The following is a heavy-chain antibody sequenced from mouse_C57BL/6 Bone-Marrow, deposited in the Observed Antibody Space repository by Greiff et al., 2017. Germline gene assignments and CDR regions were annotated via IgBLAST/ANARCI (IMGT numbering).Heavy chain of an antibody. V-gene: IGHV3-6*01. CDR3: ARGPGTAY. D-gene: IGHD1-1*01. CDR2: ISYDGSN. CDR1: GYSITSGYY. Sequence: EVKLQESGPGLVKPSQSLSLTCSVTGYSITSGYYWNWIRQFPGNKLEWMGYISYDGSNNYNPSLKNRISITRDTSKNQFFLKLNSVTTEDTATYYCARGPGTAYWGQGTLVTVSA. J-gene: IGHJ3*01.